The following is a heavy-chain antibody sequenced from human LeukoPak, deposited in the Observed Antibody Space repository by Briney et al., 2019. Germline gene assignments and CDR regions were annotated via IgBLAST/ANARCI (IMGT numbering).Heavy chain of an antibody. V-gene: IGHV3-23*01. J-gene: IGHJ4*02. D-gene: IGHD1-26*01. CDR1: GFTFSSYA. CDR2: TSGSGGST. Sequence: GGSLRLSCAASGFTFSSYAMSWVRPAPGKGLEWVSATSGSGGSTYYADSEKGRFTISRDNSKNTLYLQMNGLRAEDTAVYYCAKDPRYPFIGSYQNAEDFDYWGQGTLVTVSS. CDR3: AKDPRYPFIGSYQNAEDFDY.